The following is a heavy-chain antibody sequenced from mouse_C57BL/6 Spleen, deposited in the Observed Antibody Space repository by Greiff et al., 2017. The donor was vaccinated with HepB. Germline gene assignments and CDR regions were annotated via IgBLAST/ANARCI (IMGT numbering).Heavy chain of an antibody. CDR2: IYPGGGYT. V-gene: IGHV1-63*01. Sequence: QVQLQQSGAELVRPGTSVKMSCKASGYTFTNYWIGWAKQRPGHGLEWIGDIYPGGGYTNYNEKFKGKATLTADKSSSTAYMQFSSLTSEDSAIYYCARGDSYYCGSSYEGYYYAMDYWGQGTSVTVSS. J-gene: IGHJ4*01. CDR3: ARGDSYYCGSSYEGYYYAMDY. CDR1: GYTFTNYW. D-gene: IGHD1-1*01.